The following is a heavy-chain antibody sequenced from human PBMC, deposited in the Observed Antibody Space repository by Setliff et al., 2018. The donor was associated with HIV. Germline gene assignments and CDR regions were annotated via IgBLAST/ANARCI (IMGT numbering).Heavy chain of an antibody. CDR1: GFTFSYFG. CDR2: IQYDGRKN. J-gene: IGHJ4*02. V-gene: IGHV3-30*02. Sequence: GESLRLSCAASGFTFSYFGMHWVRQAPGKGLEWVAFIQYDGRKNNYADSVKGRFTISRDNSRNTVFLQMNNLRTEDTAVYYCAKDQGRVNDHWGLGTLVTVSS. CDR3: AKDQGRVNDH. D-gene: IGHD3-16*01.